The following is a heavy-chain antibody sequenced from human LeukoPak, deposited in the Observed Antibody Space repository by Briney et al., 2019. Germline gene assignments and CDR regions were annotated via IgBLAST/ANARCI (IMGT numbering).Heavy chain of an antibody. CDR2: ITGGGGTT. D-gene: IGHD1-26*01. J-gene: IGHJ4*02. Sequence: PGASLRLSCAASGFTFSSCATSWVRQAPGKGLEWVSTITGGGGTTYYADSVKGRFTISRDTSKNTLFLQMNSLRAEDTAVYYCARMREYSGNSYPNFDYWGQGTLVTVSS. V-gene: IGHV3-23*01. CDR3: ARMREYSGNSYPNFDY. CDR1: GFTFSSCA.